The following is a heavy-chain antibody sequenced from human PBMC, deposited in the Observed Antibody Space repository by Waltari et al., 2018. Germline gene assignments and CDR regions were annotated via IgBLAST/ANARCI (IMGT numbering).Heavy chain of an antibody. J-gene: IGHJ4*02. CDR2: ISRSSGDAM. CDR3: AKESSASYLPR. D-gene: IGHD1-26*01. V-gene: IGHV3-48*02. CDR1: GFTFSDYH. Sequence: EVQLVESGGGLVQPGGSLRLSCATSGFTFSDYHMNWVRQAPGKGLEWISFISRSSGDAMYYADSVKGRFTISRDNAKNSLYLQMNSLRDEDTAVYYCAKESSASYLPRWGQGTLVTVSS.